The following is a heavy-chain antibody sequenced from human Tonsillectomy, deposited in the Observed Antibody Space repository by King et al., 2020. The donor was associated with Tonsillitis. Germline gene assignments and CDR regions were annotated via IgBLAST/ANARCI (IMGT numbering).Heavy chain of an antibody. D-gene: IGHD3-22*01. Sequence: QLVQSGAEVKKPGASVKVSCKASGYTFSSYGISWVRQAPGQGLEWMGWISVYNGNTNYTQKLQDRVTMTTDTSTSTAYMGLRSLRSDDTAVYYCASSYYDTSGYYYFQHWGQGTLVTVSS. J-gene: IGHJ1*01. CDR2: ISVYNGNT. CDR1: GYTFSSYG. V-gene: IGHV1-18*01. CDR3: ASSYYDTSGYYYFQH.